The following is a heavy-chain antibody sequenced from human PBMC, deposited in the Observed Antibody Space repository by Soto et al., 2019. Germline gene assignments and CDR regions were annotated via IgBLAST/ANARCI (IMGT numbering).Heavy chain of an antibody. V-gene: IGHV1-3*04. Sequence: GASVKVSCKASGYTFTSYAIHWVRQAPGQGLEWMGWINTGNGDTIYSQKLQGRVTITRDTSASTAYMDMSRLRSEDTAVYYCARDLSGSGWYDHWGQGTLVTVSS. J-gene: IGHJ4*02. CDR3: ARDLSGSGWYDH. D-gene: IGHD6-19*01. CDR2: INTGNGDT. CDR1: GYTFTSYA.